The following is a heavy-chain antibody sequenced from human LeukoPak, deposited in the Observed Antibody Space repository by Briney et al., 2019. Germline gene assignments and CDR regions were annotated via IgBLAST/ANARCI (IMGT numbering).Heavy chain of an antibody. CDR3: ARGYCSGGSCYSVENWFDP. CDR1: GGTFSSYA. Sequence: ASVKVSCKASGGTFSSYAISWVRQAPGQGLEWMGGIIPIFGTANYAQKFQGRVTITTDESTSTAYMDLSSLRSDDTAVYYCARGYCSGGSCYSVENWFDPWGQGTLVTVSS. V-gene: IGHV1-69*05. D-gene: IGHD2-15*01. J-gene: IGHJ5*02. CDR2: IIPIFGTA.